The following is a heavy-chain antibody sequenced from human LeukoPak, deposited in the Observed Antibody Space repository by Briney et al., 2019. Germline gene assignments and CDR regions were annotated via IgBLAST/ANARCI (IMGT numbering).Heavy chain of an antibody. Sequence: GGSLRLSCAASGFTFSSYAMHWVRQAPGKGLEWVAVISYDGSNKYYADSVKGRFTISRDNSKNTLYLQMNSLRAEDTAVYYCARDKGIAVAGNGPFDYWGQGTLVTVSS. CDR2: ISYDGSNK. CDR3: ARDKGIAVAGNGPFDY. J-gene: IGHJ4*02. CDR1: GFTFSSYA. D-gene: IGHD6-19*01. V-gene: IGHV3-30-3*01.